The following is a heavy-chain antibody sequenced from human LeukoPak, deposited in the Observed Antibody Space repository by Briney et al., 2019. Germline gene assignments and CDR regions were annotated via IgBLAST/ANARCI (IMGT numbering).Heavy chain of an antibody. Sequence: SETLSLTCTVSGGSISSYYWSWIRQPPGKGLEWIGYIYYGGSTNYNPSLKSRVTISVDTSKNQFSLKLSSVTAADTAVYYCARDRSSSGWLLAYWGQGTLVTVSS. J-gene: IGHJ4*02. CDR3: ARDRSSSGWLLAY. CDR2: IYYGGST. D-gene: IGHD3-22*01. CDR1: GGSISSYY. V-gene: IGHV4-59*12.